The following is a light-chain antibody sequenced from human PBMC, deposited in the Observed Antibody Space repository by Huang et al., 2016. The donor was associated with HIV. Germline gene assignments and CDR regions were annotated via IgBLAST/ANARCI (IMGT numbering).Light chain of an antibody. CDR2: DTS. CDR1: QSVGHY. Sequence: IVLTQSPATLAWYPGERVTLSCRASQSVGHYIAWYQQHPGQSPHLLIYDTSNQATGTPVRFSGSGSGTDFTLTISSLESEDFAVYYCQQRSSGVTFGGGTKVQVK. V-gene: IGKV3-11*01. J-gene: IGKJ4*01. CDR3: QQRSSGVT.